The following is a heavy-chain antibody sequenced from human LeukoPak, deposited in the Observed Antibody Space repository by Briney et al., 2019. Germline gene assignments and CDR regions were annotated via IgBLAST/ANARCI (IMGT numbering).Heavy chain of an antibody. CDR2: IHSSGST. D-gene: IGHD3-16*02. Sequence: SETLSLTCTVSGDPISGYFWSWIRQRPGKGLEWMGYIHSSGSTSYSPSLKSRVTFSVDTPKNQISLKLTSVTATDTAVYYCATFKPGPSTVVVGLDYWGHGTLIAVSS. CDR3: ATFKPGPSTVVVGLDY. J-gene: IGHJ4*01. CDR1: GDPISGYF. V-gene: IGHV4-59*08.